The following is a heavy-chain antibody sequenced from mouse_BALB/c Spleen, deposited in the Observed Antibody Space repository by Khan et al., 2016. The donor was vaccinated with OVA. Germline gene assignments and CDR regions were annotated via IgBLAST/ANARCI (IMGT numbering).Heavy chain of an antibody. D-gene: IGHD2-14*01. CDR2: IFPGSDIP. J-gene: IGHJ3*01. CDR3: ARGGYSAFSY. Sequence: QVQLQQSGPELVKPGASLKVSCKASGYTFTAYIIGWVKQSTRQGLEWIGDIFPGSDIPYYNEKFKDKATLTVDKSANTAYMQLSSLTSEDSAVYFCARGGYSAFSYWGQGTLVTVSA. CDR1: GYTFTAYI. V-gene: IGHV1-81*01.